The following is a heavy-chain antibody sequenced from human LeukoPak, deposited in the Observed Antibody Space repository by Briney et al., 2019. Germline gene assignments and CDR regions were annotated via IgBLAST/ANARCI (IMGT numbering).Heavy chain of an antibody. CDR2: ISYDGSNK. CDR1: GFTFSSYA. CDR3: ARDSESSDFWSGYYHY. V-gene: IGHV3-30-3*01. D-gene: IGHD3-3*01. J-gene: IGHJ4*02. Sequence: GGSLRLSCAASGFTFSSYAMHWVRQAPGKGLEWVAVISYDGSNKYYADSVKGRFTISRDNSKNTLYLQMNSLRAEDTAVYYCARDSESSDFWSGYYHYWGQGTLVTVSS.